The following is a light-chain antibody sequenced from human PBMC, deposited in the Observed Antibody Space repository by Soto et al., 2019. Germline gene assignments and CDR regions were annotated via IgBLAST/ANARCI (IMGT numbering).Light chain of an antibody. CDR2: DAS. J-gene: IGKJ4*01. V-gene: IGKV3-11*01. CDR3: HHRYALPIT. Sequence: EIVLTLDPATLPLPPGERTTLSCRASQSCSRHLVWYQQKPGQAPRLLICDASNRATGIPARFSGSGAGTDFTLIISSLDPEDLAVYFFHHRYALPITFGGAAKGEIK. CDR1: QSCSRH.